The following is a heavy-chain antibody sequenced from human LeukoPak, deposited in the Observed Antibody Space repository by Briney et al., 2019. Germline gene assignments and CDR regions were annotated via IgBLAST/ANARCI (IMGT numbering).Heavy chain of an antibody. V-gene: IGHV3-30*03. D-gene: IGHD6-6*01. CDR2: ISFDGSKN. CDR1: GFTFSNYG. J-gene: IGHJ4*02. CDR3: ARDLKQLAHYFDY. Sequence: GGSLRLSCAASGFTFSNYGMHWVRQAPGKGLEWVALISFDGSKNYNADSVKGRFTISRDNSKNTLYLQMNSLIPDDTAVYYCARDLKQLAHYFDYWGQGTLVTVSS.